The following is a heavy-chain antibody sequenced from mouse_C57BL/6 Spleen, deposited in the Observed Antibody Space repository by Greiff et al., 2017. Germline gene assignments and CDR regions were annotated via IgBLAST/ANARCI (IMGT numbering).Heavy chain of an antibody. V-gene: IGHV1-82*01. D-gene: IGHD1-1*01. CDR3: ARVTTVVATPFDY. J-gene: IGHJ2*01. CDR2: LYPGDGDT. Sequence: VQLQESGPELVKPGASVKISCKASGYAFSSSWMNWVKQRPGKGLEWIGRLYPGDGDTNYNGKFKGKATLTADKSSSTAYMPLSSLTSEDSAVYFCARVTTVVATPFDYWGQGTTLTVSS. CDR1: GYAFSSSW.